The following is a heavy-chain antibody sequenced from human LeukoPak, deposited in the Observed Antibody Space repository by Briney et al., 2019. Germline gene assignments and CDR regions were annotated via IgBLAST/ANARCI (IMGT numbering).Heavy chain of an antibody. J-gene: IGHJ4*02. CDR2: IYYSEST. D-gene: IGHD3-22*01. Sequence: PETLSLTCTLSARSISSSIYYWGWPRQPPGRGLEWSGSIYYSESTYYNPSLKSRVTISVDTSKNQFSLKLSSVTAADTAVYYCARQNPYYSDTTGPYWGQGTLVTVSS. CDR3: ARQNPYYSDTTGPY. CDR1: ARSISSSIYY. V-gene: IGHV4-39*01.